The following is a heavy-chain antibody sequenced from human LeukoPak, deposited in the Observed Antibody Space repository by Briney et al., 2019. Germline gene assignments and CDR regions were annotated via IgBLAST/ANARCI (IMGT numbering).Heavy chain of an antibody. CDR3: ARDLPGGVMGYGMDV. D-gene: IGHD3-16*01. V-gene: IGHV3-33*01. CDR2: IWYDGSNK. CDR1: GFTFSSYG. Sequence: PGGSLRLSCAASGFTFSSYGMHWVRQAPGKGLVWVAVIWYDGSNKYYADSVKGRFTISRDNSKNTLYLQMNSLRAEDTAVYYCARDLPGGVMGYGMDVWGQGTTVTVSS. J-gene: IGHJ6*02.